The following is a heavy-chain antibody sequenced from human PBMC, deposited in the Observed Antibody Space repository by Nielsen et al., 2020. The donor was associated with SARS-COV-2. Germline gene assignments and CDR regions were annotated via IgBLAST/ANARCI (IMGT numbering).Heavy chain of an antibody. V-gene: IGHV3-20*01. J-gene: IGHJ4*02. CDR3: AGVDDSSGYYRIRY. CDR2: VNWNGGIT. Sequence: GESLKISCAASGFTFDNYGMSWGRQAPVKGLKSFSGVNWNGGITGYSDSVKGRFTISRDNAKYFLYLQMNSMRAEDTALYHCAGVDDSSGYYRIRYWGQGTLVTVSS. CDR1: GFTFDNYG. D-gene: IGHD3-22*01.